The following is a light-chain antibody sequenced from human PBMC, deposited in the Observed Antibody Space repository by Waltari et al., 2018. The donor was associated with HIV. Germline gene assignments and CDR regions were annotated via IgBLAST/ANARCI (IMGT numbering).Light chain of an antibody. Sequence: DIQMTQSPSTLSASVGDRVTITCRASQSISSWLAWYQQKPGKAPKLLIYKASSLQSWVPSRFSGSGSGTEVTLTISRLQPDDFATYYCQQYNSFSSWTFGQGTKVEIK. CDR3: QQYNSFSSWT. V-gene: IGKV1-5*03. J-gene: IGKJ1*01. CDR1: QSISSW. CDR2: KAS.